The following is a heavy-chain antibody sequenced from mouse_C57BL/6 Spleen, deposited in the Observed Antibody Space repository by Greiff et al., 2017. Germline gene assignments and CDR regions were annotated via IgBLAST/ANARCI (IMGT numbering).Heavy chain of an antibody. CDR3: SREVYGNLDY. CDR1: GYSFTDYN. V-gene: IGHV1-39*01. J-gene: IGHJ2*01. Sequence: VQPKQSGPELVKPGASVKISCKASGYSFTDYNMNWVKQSHGKSLAWIGVINPTYGTTSYNQKFKGKATLTVDQSSSTAYMQLHSLTSEDSAVYYCSREVYGNLDYWGQGTTLTVSS. D-gene: IGHD2-1*01. CDR2: INPTYGTT.